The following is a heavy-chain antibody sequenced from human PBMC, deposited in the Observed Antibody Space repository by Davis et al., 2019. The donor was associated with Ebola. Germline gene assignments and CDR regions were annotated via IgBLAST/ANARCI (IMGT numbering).Heavy chain of an antibody. J-gene: IGHJ3*02. V-gene: IGHV4-34*01. Sequence: MPSETLSLTCAVYGGSFSGYYWSWIRQPPGRGLEWIGEINHSGSTNYNPSLKSRVTISVDTSKNQFSLKLSSVTAADTAVYYCAREGDYGGNSVCAFDIWGQGTMVTVSS. CDR2: INHSGST. D-gene: IGHD4-23*01. CDR1: GGSFSGYY. CDR3: AREGDYGGNSVCAFDI.